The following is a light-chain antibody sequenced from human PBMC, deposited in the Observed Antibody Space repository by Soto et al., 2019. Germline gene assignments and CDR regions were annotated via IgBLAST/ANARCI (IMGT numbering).Light chain of an antibody. CDR2: DAS. CDR1: PSISSW. V-gene: IGKV1-5*01. Sequence: DLQMTQSPSTLSASVGDRVTITCRASPSISSWLAWYQQKPGQAPKLLIYDASSLESGVPSRFSGSGSGTEFTLTISSLQPDDFATYYCQQYNSYSPLTFGGGTKVEIK. J-gene: IGKJ4*01. CDR3: QQYNSYSPLT.